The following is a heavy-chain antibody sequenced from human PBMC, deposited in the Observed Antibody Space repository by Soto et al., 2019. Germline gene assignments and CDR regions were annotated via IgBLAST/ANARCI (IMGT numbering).Heavy chain of an antibody. Sequence: PSETLSLACTVSGGSISSYYWSWIRQPPGKGLEWIGYIYYSGSTNYNPSLKSRVTISVDTSKNQFSLKLSSVTAADTAVYYCARRSYYGDYVSYYYYYYMDVWGKGTTVTVSS. CDR1: GGSISSYY. J-gene: IGHJ6*03. D-gene: IGHD4-17*01. CDR2: IYYSGST. CDR3: ARRSYYGDYVSYYYYYYMDV. V-gene: IGHV4-59*08.